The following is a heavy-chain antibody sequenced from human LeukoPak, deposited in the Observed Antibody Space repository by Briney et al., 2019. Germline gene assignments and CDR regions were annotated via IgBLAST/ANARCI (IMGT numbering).Heavy chain of an antibody. J-gene: IGHJ4*02. V-gene: IGHV1-2*02. Sequence: VSVTVSYKASVYTFTGYYMHWVRQAPGQGLEWMGWINPNSGGTNYAQKFQGRVTMTRDTSISTAYMELSRLRSDDTAVYYCARPLKFIAAAGPGGYWGQGTLVTVSS. CDR3: ARPLKFIAAAGPGGY. CDR1: VYTFTGYY. D-gene: IGHD6-13*01. CDR2: INPNSGGT.